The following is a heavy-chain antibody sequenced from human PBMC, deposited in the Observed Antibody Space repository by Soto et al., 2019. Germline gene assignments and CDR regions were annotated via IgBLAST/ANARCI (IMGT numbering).Heavy chain of an antibody. Sequence: ASVKVSCKASGYTFTTHAMNWVRQAPGQRLEWMGWINPDNGNTKYSPRFRGRVTITRDTSASTAYMELSSLRSEDTAVYYCARDYYDFWSGYSSSNYGMDVWGQGTTVTVSS. D-gene: IGHD3-3*01. CDR3: ARDYYDFWSGYSSSNYGMDV. CDR1: GYTFTTHA. CDR2: INPDNGNT. J-gene: IGHJ6*02. V-gene: IGHV1-3*01.